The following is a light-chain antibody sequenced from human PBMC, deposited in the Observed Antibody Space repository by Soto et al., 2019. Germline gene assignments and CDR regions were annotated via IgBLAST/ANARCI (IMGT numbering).Light chain of an antibody. CDR2: AAS. Sequence: DIQLTQSPSFLSASVGDRVTITCRASQGISSYLAWYQQKPGNAPKLLIYAASTLQSGVPSRFSGSGSGTEFTLTISSLQPEDFATYYCQQLHSYSPITFGQGTRLEIK. CDR3: QQLHSYSPIT. J-gene: IGKJ5*01. CDR1: QGISSY. V-gene: IGKV1-9*01.